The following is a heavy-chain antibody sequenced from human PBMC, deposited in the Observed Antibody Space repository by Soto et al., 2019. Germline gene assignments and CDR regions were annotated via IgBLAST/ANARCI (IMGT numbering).Heavy chain of an antibody. CDR2: INTNSGGR. V-gene: IGHV1-2*02. CDR3: ARGRLPIRQCNGGSCYSYFDY. Sequence: QVQLVQSGAEVKKPWASVKVSCKVSGYSFTGYFMHWVRQAPGPGLEWMGWINTNSGGRNVAPKFQGRVTMTRDTYISTAYMELSGLTSDDTAFYYCARGRLPIRQCNGGSCYSYFDYWGQGTLVTVSS. D-gene: IGHD2-15*01. J-gene: IGHJ4*02. CDR1: GYSFTGYF.